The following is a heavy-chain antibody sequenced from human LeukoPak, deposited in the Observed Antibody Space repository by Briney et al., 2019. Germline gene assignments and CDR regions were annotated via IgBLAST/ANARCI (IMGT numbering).Heavy chain of an antibody. J-gene: IGHJ6*02. V-gene: IGHV3-66*01. D-gene: IGHD3-3*01. CDR2: IYSGGST. CDR1: GFTVSSNY. CDR3: ARDRVDFWSGNYYYGMDV. Sequence: PGGSLRLSCAASGFTVSSNYMSWVRQAPGKGLEWVSVIYSGGSTYYADSVKGRFTISRDNSKNTLYLQMNSLRAEDTAVYYCARDRVDFWSGNYYYGMDVWGQGTTVTVSS.